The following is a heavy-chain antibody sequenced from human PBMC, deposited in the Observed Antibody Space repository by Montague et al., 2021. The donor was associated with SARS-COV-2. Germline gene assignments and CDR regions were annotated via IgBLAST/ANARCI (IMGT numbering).Heavy chain of an antibody. Sequence: PALVKPTPTLTLTCTFSGFSLSTSGMCVSWIRQPPGKALEWLARIDWDDDKYYSTSLKTRLTISKDTSKNQVVLTMTSMDPVDTATYYCARTTMITFGGVIVPFDYWGQGTLVTVAS. CDR3: ARTTMITFGGVIVPFDY. CDR1: GFSLSTSGMC. CDR2: IDWDDDK. J-gene: IGHJ4*02. D-gene: IGHD3-16*02. V-gene: IGHV2-70*11.